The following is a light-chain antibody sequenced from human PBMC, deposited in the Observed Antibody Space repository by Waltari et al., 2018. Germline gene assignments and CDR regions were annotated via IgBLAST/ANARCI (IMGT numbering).Light chain of an antibody. V-gene: IGKV2-28*01. CDR3: MQSLQALWT. CDR1: QSLLHSNGYNY. J-gene: IGKJ1*01. Sequence: DIVVTQSPLSLPVTPGEPASISCRSSQSLLHSNGYNYLDWYLQKPGQSPQLLIYLGSNRASGVPDRFSGTGSGTDFTLKINRVQAEDVGVYYCMQSLQALWTFGQGTEVDIK. CDR2: LGS.